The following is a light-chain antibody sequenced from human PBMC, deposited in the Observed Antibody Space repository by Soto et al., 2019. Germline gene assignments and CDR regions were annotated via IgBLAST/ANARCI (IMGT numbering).Light chain of an antibody. CDR3: HQYGSTPFT. J-gene: IGKJ3*01. CDR2: GAS. V-gene: IGKV3-20*01. Sequence: EIVLTQSPGTLSLSPGERATLSCRASQSVSSSYLAWYQQKPGQAPRLLIYGASSRATGIPDRFSGSGSGTDFTFTSSRLEAEDVAMYYCHQYGSTPFTFGHGTKVYIK. CDR1: QSVSSSY.